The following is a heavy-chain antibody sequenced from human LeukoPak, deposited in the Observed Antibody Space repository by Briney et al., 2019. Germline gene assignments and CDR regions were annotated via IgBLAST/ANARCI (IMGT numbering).Heavy chain of an antibody. CDR3: AGGGIPIFGVAEYYFDY. Sequence: PGGSLRLSCAASGFTVSSNYMSWVRQAPGKGLEWVSVIYSGGSTYYADSVKGRFTISRDNSKNTLYLQMNSLRAEDTAVYYCAGGGIPIFGVAEYYFDYWGQGTLVTVSS. V-gene: IGHV3-53*01. CDR2: IYSGGST. D-gene: IGHD3-3*01. J-gene: IGHJ4*02. CDR1: GFTVSSNY.